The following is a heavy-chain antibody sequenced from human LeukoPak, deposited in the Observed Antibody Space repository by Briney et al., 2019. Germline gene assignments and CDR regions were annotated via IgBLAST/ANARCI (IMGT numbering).Heavy chain of an antibody. J-gene: IGHJ4*02. D-gene: IGHD6-6*01. CDR1: GGSISSSSYY. CDR2: IYYSGST. Sequence: TSETLSLTCTVSGGSISSSSYYWGWIRQPPGKGLEWIGSIYYSGSTYYNPSLKSRVTISVDTSKNQFSLKLSSVTAADTAVYYCARHLLSIAARPFDYWGQGTLVTVSS. V-gene: IGHV4-39*01. CDR3: ARHLLSIAARPFDY.